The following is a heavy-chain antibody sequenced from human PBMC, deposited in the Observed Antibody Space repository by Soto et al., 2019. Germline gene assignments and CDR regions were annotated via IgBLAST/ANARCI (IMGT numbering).Heavy chain of an antibody. Sequence: EVWLVESGGALVPPGGSLRLTCEASGFTFSGHWMHWVRRAPGKGLVWVSHIDTDGSTGGTSYADSVKGRFAVSRDDSNDRLYLQMNDLRVEDTAVYYCARGRGTYYADSWGQGTLVTVSS. CDR1: GFTFSGHW. D-gene: IGHD1-26*01. CDR3: ARGRGTYYADS. CDR2: IDTDGSTGGT. V-gene: IGHV3-74*03. J-gene: IGHJ4*02.